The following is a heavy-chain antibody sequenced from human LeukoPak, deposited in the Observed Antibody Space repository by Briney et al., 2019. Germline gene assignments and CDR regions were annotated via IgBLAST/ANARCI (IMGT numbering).Heavy chain of an antibody. V-gene: IGHV3-53*01. CDR3: ASSYCSGGSCYY. D-gene: IGHD2-15*01. CDR2: IYSGGST. CDR1: GFTVSSNY. J-gene: IGHJ4*02. Sequence: GGSPRLSCAASGFTVSSNYMSWVRQAPGKGLEWVSVIYSGGSTYYADSVKGRFTISRDNSKNTLYLQMNSLRAEDTAVYYCASSYCSGGSCYYWGQGTLVTVSS.